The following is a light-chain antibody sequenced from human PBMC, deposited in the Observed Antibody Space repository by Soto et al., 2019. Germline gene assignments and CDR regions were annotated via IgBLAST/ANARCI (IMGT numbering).Light chain of an antibody. CDR2: EGN. J-gene: IGLJ1*01. CDR3: CSYAGTNTFV. CDR1: SSDVGSYNL. Sequence: QSALTQPASVSGSPGQSITISCTGTSSDVGSYNLVSWYQQHPGKAPKLMIYEGNKRPSVVSNRFSGSKSANTASLTISGLQTEDEADYYCCSYAGTNTFVFGTGTKLTVL. V-gene: IGLV2-23*01.